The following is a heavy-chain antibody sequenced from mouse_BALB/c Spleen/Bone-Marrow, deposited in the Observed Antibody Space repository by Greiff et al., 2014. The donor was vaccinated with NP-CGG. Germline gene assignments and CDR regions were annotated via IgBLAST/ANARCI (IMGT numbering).Heavy chain of an antibody. CDR1: GYTFTEYI. CDR2: FYPGSGSI. Sequence: QVQLQQPGAGLVRPGASVKLSCKASGYTFTEYIIHWVKQRSGQGLEWIGWFYPGSGSIKYNEKFKDKATLTADKSSSTVYMELSRLTSEDSAVYFCARHESYGNYLYFDVWGAGTTVTVSS. V-gene: IGHV1-62-2*01. J-gene: IGHJ1*01. D-gene: IGHD2-10*02. CDR3: ARHESYGNYLYFDV.